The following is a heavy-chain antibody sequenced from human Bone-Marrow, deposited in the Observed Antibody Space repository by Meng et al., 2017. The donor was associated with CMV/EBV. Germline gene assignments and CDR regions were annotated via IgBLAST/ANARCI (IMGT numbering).Heavy chain of an antibody. V-gene: IGHV4-31*03. Sequence: LSCTVSGASINRGGYYWSWIRQPPGKGLEWVGYIYYTGSTYHNPPLKSRLTISLDTSENHFSLNLRSVTAADTPVYYCARESLKGYRSSSWRQGTLVTVSS. CDR2: IYYTGST. J-gene: IGHJ5*02. CDR1: GASINRGGYY. D-gene: IGHD2-15*01. CDR3: ARESLKGYRSSS.